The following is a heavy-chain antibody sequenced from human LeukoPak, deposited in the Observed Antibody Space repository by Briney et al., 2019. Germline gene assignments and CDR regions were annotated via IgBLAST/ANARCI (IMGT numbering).Heavy chain of an antibody. Sequence: ASVKVSCKVSGYTLTELSMHWVRQAPGKGLEWMGGFDPEDGETIYVQKFQGRVTMTEDTSTDTAYMELSSLRSEDTAVYYCATSHLGIAAAGPANDAFDIWGQGTMVTVSS. CDR3: ATSHLGIAAAGPANDAFDI. D-gene: IGHD6-13*01. CDR1: GYTLTELS. CDR2: FDPEDGET. V-gene: IGHV1-24*01. J-gene: IGHJ3*02.